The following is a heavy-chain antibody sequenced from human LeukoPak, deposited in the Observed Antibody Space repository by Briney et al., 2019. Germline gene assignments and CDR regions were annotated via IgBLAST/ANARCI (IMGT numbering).Heavy chain of an antibody. CDR3: ARDSNDSSGCYLDPQGLFDY. Sequence: SETLSLTCTVSGGSISSYYWSWIRQPAGKGLEWIGRIYTSGSTNYNPSPKSRATMSVDTSKNQFSPKLSSVTAADTAVYYCARDSNDSSGCYLDPQGLFDYWGQGTLVTVSS. CDR1: GGSISSYY. D-gene: IGHD3-22*01. J-gene: IGHJ4*02. V-gene: IGHV4-4*07. CDR2: IYTSGST.